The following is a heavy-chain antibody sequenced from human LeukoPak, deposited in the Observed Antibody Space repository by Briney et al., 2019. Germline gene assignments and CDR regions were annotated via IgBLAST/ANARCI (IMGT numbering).Heavy chain of an antibody. J-gene: IGHJ4*02. Sequence: VGSLRLSCAASGSTFSSYGMHWVRQAPGKGLEWVAFIRYDGSNKYYADSVKGRFTISRDNSKNTLYLQMNSLRAEDTAVYYCAKAPIAAAGRIYWGQGTLVTVSS. CDR1: GSTFSSYG. D-gene: IGHD6-13*01. CDR2: IRYDGSNK. V-gene: IGHV3-30*02. CDR3: AKAPIAAAGRIY.